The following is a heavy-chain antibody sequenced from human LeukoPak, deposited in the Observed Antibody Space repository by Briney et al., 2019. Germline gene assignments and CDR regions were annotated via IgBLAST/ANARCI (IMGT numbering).Heavy chain of an antibody. Sequence: SETLSLTCAVYGGSFSGYYWSWIRQPPGKGPEWIGEINHSGSTNYNPSLKSRVTISVDTSKNQFSLKLSSVTAADTAVYYCARGSFTIFGQIGWFDPWGQGTLVTVSS. CDR1: GGSFSGYY. D-gene: IGHD3-3*01. CDR3: ARGSFTIFGQIGWFDP. CDR2: INHSGST. V-gene: IGHV4-34*01. J-gene: IGHJ5*02.